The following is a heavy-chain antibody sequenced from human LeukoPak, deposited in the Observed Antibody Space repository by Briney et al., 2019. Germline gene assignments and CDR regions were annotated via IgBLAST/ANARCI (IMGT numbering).Heavy chain of an antibody. D-gene: IGHD4/OR15-4a*01. CDR1: GFTFSNYA. V-gene: IGHV3-7*03. CDR3: ARSNYFDP. CDR2: INQDGSEK. Sequence: GGSLRLSCAASGFTFSNYAMSWVRQAPGKGLEWVANINQDGSEKSHVDSVKGRFTISRDNAKNSLYLQMNSLRAEDTAVYFCARSNYFDPWGHGTLVTVSS. J-gene: IGHJ5*02.